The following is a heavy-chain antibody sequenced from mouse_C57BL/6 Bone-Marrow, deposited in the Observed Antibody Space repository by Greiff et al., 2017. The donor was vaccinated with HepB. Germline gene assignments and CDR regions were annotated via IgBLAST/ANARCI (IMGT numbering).Heavy chain of an antibody. CDR1: GYTFTSYG. CDR2: IYPRSGNT. CDR3: ARLFITTVVGFMDYAMDY. Sequence: QVQLQQSGAELARPGASVKLSCKASGYTFTSYGISWVKQRTGQGLEWIGEIYPRSGNTYYNEKFKGKATLTADKSSSTAYMELRSLTSEDSAVYFCARLFITTVVGFMDYAMDYWGQGTSVTVSS. J-gene: IGHJ4*01. D-gene: IGHD1-1*01. V-gene: IGHV1-81*01.